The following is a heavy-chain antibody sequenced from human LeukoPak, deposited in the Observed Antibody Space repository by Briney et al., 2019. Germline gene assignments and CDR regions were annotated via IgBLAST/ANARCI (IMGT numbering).Heavy chain of an antibody. Sequence: AGGSLRLSCAASGFTFSRYAVSWVRQAPGKGLEWVANIKQDGSEKYYVDSVKGRFTISRDNAKNSLYLQMNSLRAEDTAVYYCARDRGGYWYFDYWGQGTLVTVSS. CDR3: ARDRGGYWYFDY. J-gene: IGHJ4*02. CDR1: GFTFSRYA. D-gene: IGHD2-8*02. V-gene: IGHV3-7*01. CDR2: IKQDGSEK.